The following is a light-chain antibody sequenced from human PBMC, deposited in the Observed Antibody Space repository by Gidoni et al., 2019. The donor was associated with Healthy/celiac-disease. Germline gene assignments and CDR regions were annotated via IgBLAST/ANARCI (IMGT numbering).Light chain of an antibody. J-gene: IGKJ1*01. V-gene: IGKV1-5*03. CDR3: QQYNSYWT. CDR2: KAS. CDR1: QSISSW. Sequence: IHMTQSPSTLSASVGDRVTITFRASQSISSWLAWYQQKPGKAPKLLIYKASSLESGVPSRFSGSGSGTEFTLTISSLQPDDFATYYCQQYNSYWTFXXXTKVEIK.